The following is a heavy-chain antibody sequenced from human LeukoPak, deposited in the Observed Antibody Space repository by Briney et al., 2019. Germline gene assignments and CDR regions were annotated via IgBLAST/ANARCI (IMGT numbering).Heavy chain of an antibody. CDR2: IIPMLRSS. CDR1: GGTFGGYT. D-gene: IGHD6-25*01. Sequence: SVKVSCKGSGGTFGGYTNSWVRQAPGQGLEWMGGIIPMLRSSTYAQSFQGRLTITTDESTTTVHMELRSLRSEDTAVYYCARELSAAAPYYMDVWGKGTTVTVSS. CDR3: ARELSAAAPYYMDV. J-gene: IGHJ6*03. V-gene: IGHV1-69*16.